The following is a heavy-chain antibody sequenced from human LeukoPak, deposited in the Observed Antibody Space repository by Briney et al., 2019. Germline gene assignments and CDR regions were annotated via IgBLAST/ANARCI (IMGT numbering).Heavy chain of an antibody. D-gene: IGHD6-13*01. CDR3: ATHHSSSFFFDY. J-gene: IGHJ4*02. V-gene: IGHV1-24*01. CDR1: GYTLTELS. Sequence: GASVKVSCKVSGYTLTELSMHWVRQAPGKGLEWMGGFDPEDGETIYAQKFQGRVTMTEDTSTDTAYMELSSLRSEDTAVYYCATHHSSSFFFDYWGQGTLVTVSS. CDR2: FDPEDGET.